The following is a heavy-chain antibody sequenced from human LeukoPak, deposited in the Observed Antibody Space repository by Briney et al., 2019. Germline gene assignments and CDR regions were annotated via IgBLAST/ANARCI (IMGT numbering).Heavy chain of an antibody. D-gene: IGHD1-26*01. CDR2: INHSGST. CDR3: ARTSTGGGSYYDY. V-gene: IGHV4-34*01. Sequence: SETLSLTCAVYGGSFSGYYWSWIRQPPGKGLEWIWEINHSGSTNYNPSLKSRVTISVDTSKNQFSLKLSSVTAADTAVYYCARTSTGGGSYYDYWGQGTLVTVSS. CDR1: GGSFSGYY. J-gene: IGHJ4*02.